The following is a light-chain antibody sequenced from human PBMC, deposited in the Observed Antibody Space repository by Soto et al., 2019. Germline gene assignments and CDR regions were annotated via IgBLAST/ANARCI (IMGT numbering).Light chain of an antibody. J-gene: IGKJ3*01. V-gene: IGKV1-39*01. Sequence: DIQMTQSPSSLSASVGDRVTITCRASQNILTYLNWYQQKSGKAPKLLIYAASSLESGVPSRLSGRGYGTDFTLTISSLQPEDSATYYCQQSYTTSFTFGPGTKVDIK. CDR2: AAS. CDR1: QNILTY. CDR3: QQSYTTSFT.